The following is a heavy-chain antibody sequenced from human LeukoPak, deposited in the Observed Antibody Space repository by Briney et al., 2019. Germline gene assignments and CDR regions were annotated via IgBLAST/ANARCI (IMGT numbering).Heavy chain of an antibody. CDR3: ARGRRGQWVDRRRYYFDY. Sequence: PSETLSLTCAVYGGSFRGYYWSWIRHPPGKGLEWIGEINLSGSTNYNPSLKSRVTISVDTSKNQFALKLSSVTAADTAVYYCARGRRGQWVDRRRYYFDYWGQGTLVTVSS. CDR2: INLSGST. D-gene: IGHD6-19*01. V-gene: IGHV4-34*01. CDR1: GGSFRGYY. J-gene: IGHJ4*02.